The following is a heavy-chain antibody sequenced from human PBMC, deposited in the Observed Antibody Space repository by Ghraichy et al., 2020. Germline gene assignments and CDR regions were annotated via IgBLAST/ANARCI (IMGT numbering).Heavy chain of an antibody. V-gene: IGHV4-34*01. CDR1: GGSFSGYY. J-gene: IGHJ5*02. CDR3: ARGPQVGYCSGGSCYASFSGRRDRGLPQGRTFDP. Sequence: SETLSLTCAVYGGSFSGYYWSWIRQPPGKGLEWIGEINHSGSTNYNPSLKSRVTISVDTSKNQFSLKLSSVTAADTAVYYCARGPQVGYCSGGSCYASFSGRRDRGLPQGRTFDPWGQGTLVTVSS. D-gene: IGHD2-15*01. CDR2: INHSGST.